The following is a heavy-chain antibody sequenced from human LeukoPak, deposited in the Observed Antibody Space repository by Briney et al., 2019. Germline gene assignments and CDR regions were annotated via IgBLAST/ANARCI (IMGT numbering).Heavy chain of an antibody. Sequence: PSETLSLTCTVSGGSISSSSYYWGWIRQPPGKGLEWIGSIYYSGSTYYNPSLKSRVTISVDTSKNQFSLKLSSVTAADTAVYYCARQGSSGWYEPFDYWGQGTLVTVSS. D-gene: IGHD6-19*01. CDR1: GGSISSSSYY. CDR3: ARQGSSGWYEPFDY. J-gene: IGHJ4*02. CDR2: IYYSGST. V-gene: IGHV4-39*01.